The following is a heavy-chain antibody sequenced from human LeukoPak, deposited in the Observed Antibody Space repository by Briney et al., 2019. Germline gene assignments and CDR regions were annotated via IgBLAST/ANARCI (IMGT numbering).Heavy chain of an antibody. CDR1: GGTFSSYA. Sequence: SVKVSCKASGGTFSSYAISWVRQAPGQGLEWMGGIIPIFGTANYAQKFQGRVTITADESTSTAYMELSSLRSEDTAVYYCATSTSLIPLFDYWGQGTLVTVSS. V-gene: IGHV1-69*13. J-gene: IGHJ4*02. D-gene: IGHD2-21*01. CDR2: IIPIFGTA. CDR3: ATSTSLIPLFDY.